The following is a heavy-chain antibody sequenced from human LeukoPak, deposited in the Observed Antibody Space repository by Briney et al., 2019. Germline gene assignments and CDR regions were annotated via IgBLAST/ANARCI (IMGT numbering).Heavy chain of an antibody. V-gene: IGHV3-23*01. CDR1: GFTFSSYA. CDR2: ISGSGGST. J-gene: IGHJ3*02. CDR3: AKALLLYPAAFDI. Sequence: GSLRLSCAASGFTFSSYAMCWVRQAPGKGVELVSAISGSGGSTYYADSVKGRFTISRDNSKNTLYLQMNSLRAEDTAVYYCAKALLLYPAAFDIWGQGTMVTVSS. D-gene: IGHD2-8*01.